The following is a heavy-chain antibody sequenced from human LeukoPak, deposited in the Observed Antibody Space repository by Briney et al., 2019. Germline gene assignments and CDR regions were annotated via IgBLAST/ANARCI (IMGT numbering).Heavy chain of an antibody. J-gene: IGHJ4*02. D-gene: IGHD3-10*01. CDR2: ISSSSSYI. Sequence: TGGSLRLSCAASGFTFSSYSMNWVRQAPGKGLEWVSSISSSSSYIYYADSVKGRFTISRDNAKNSLYLQMNSLRAEDTAVYYCARDSGSGTYYTWGQGTLVTVSS. CDR3: ARDSGSGTYYT. CDR1: GFTFSSYS. V-gene: IGHV3-21*01.